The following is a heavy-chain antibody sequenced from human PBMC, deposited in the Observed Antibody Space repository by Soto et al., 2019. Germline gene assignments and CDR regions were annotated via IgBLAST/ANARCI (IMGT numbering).Heavy chain of an antibody. CDR1: GFTFSSYA. J-gene: IGHJ4*02. V-gene: IGHV3-23*01. D-gene: IGHD2-15*01. CDR3: AKDPAANSCCSAYFDY. Sequence: GESLKISCAASGFTFSSYAMSWVRQAPGKGLEWVSAISGSGGSTYYADSVKGRFTISRDNSKNTLYLQMNSLRAEDTAVYYCAKDPAANSCCSAYFDYWGQGTLVTVSS. CDR2: ISGSGGST.